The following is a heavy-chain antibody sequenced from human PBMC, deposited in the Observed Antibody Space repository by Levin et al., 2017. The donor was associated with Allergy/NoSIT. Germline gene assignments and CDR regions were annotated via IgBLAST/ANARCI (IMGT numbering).Heavy chain of an antibody. V-gene: IGHV1-2*02. Sequence: VASVKVSCKASGYTFTDYYIHWVRQAPGQGLVWMGWINPNSGGTNHAQKFQGRVTMTRDTSISTAYMEVSRLRSDDTAVYYCARGPQIVGVTRAFDYWGQGTLVTVSS. CDR1: GYTFTDYY. CDR3: ARGPQIVGVTRAFDY. D-gene: IGHD1-26*01. CDR2: INPNSGGT. J-gene: IGHJ4*02.